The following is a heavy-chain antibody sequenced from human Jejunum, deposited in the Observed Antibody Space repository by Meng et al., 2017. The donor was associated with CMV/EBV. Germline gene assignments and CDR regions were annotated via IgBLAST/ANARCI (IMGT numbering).Heavy chain of an antibody. V-gene: IGHV4-4*07. CDR2: VYTSGST. Sequence: QVQLQESGPGLVKPSETLSLTCTVSGDSITGYYYHWIRQPAGKGLEWIGRVYTSGSTNYSPSLKSRVTMSVDTSMKQLSLKLTSVTAADTAVYYCARASNSAGWYGFDYWGQGTLVTVSS. J-gene: IGHJ4*02. D-gene: IGHD6-19*01. CDR1: GDSITGYY. CDR3: ARASNSAGWYGFDY.